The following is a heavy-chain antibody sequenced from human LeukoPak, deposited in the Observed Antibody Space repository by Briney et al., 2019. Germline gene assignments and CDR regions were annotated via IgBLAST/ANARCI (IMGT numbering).Heavy chain of an antibody. V-gene: IGHV4-39*01. CDR3: ARRGGSGRAFDY. CDR2: IYYTGST. J-gene: IGHJ4*02. D-gene: IGHD1-26*01. Sequence: SETLSLTCSVSGASISGGTYYWCGIRQPPGKGLEWIGSIYYTGSTYDHPSLKSRVTISVDTSKNQFSLKLSSVTAADTAVYYCARRGGSGRAFDYWGQGTLVTVSS. CDR1: GASISGGTYY.